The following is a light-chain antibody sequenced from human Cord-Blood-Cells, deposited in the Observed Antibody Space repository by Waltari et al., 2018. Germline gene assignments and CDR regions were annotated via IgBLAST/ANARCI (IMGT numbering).Light chain of an antibody. J-gene: IGKJ1*01. Sequence: DIQMTQSPSSLSASVGDRVTITCRASQSISSYLNWYQQKPGKAPTLLIYAASSLQSGVPSRFIDRESRTDFTLTISSLQPEDFATYYCQQSYSTPTWTFGQGTKVEIK. CDR1: QSISSY. CDR2: AAS. V-gene: IGKV1-39*01. CDR3: QQSYSTPTWT.